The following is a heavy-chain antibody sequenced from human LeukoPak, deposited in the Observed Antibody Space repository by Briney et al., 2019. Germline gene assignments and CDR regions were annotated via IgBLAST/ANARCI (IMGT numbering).Heavy chain of an antibody. Sequence: TGGSLRLSCTASGFTFGDYAMSWFRQAPGKGLEWVGFIRSKAYGGTTEYAASVKGRFTISRDDSKSIAYLQMNSLKTEDTAVYYCTRGPGEYSSSWYRRYFDYWGQGTLVTVSS. CDR2: IRSKAYGGTT. CDR1: GFTFGDYA. V-gene: IGHV3-49*03. J-gene: IGHJ4*02. D-gene: IGHD6-13*01. CDR3: TRGPGEYSSSWYRRYFDY.